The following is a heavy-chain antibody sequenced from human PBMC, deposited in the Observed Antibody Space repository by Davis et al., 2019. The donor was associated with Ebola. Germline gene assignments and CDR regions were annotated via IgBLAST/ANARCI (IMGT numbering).Heavy chain of an antibody. D-gene: IGHD3-22*01. J-gene: IGHJ4*02. V-gene: IGHV3-30*18. CDR1: GFTFSSYG. CDR2: ISYDGSNK. CDR3: AKEENYYDSSGYFLYFDY. Sequence: GESLKISCAASGFTFSSYGMHWVRQAPGKGLEWVAVISYDGSNKYYADSVKGRFTISRDNSKNTLYLQMNSLRAEDTAVYYCAKEENYYDSSGYFLYFDYWGQGTLVTVSS.